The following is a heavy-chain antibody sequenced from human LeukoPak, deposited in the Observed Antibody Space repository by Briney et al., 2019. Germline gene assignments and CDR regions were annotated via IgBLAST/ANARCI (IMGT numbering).Heavy chain of an antibody. D-gene: IGHD5-12*01. CDR2: ISGSGGST. CDR3: AKVQYSGYDLLHPGVDY. J-gene: IGHJ4*02. Sequence: QAGGSLRLSCAASGFTFSSYAMTWVRQAPGKGLEWVSAISGSGGSTYYADSVKGRFTISRDNSKNTLYLQMNSLRAEDTAVYYCAKVQYSGYDLLHPGVDYWDQGTLVTVSS. CDR1: GFTFSSYA. V-gene: IGHV3-23*01.